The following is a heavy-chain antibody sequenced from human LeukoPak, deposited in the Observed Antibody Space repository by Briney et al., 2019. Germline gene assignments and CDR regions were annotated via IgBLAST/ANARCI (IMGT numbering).Heavy chain of an antibody. V-gene: IGHV4-39*07. CDR3: VSHLSSSWLPYYYYYMDV. CDR1: GASISSSNYC. J-gene: IGHJ6*03. Sequence: SETLSLTCTVSGASISSSNYCWGWIRQPPGKGLEWIGSMYYSGSSYYNPSLKSRVTISVDTSKNQFSLKLSSVTAADTAVYYCVSHLSSSWLPYYYYYMDVWGKGTTVTVSS. D-gene: IGHD6-13*01. CDR2: MYYSGSS.